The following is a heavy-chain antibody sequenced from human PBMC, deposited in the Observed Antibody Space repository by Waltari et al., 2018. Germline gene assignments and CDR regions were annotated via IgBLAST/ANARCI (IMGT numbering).Heavy chain of an antibody. CDR3: ARDPVIQLWSSTYFDY. J-gene: IGHJ4*02. CDR1: GYTFTSYG. V-gene: IGHV1-18*04. D-gene: IGHD5-18*01. Sequence: QVQLVQSGAEVKKPGASVKLSCRASGYTFTSYGISWVRQAPGQGLEWMGWISAYNGNTNYAQKLQGRVTMTTDTSTSTAYMELRSLRSDDTAVYYCARDPVIQLWSSTYFDYWGQGTLVTVSS. CDR2: ISAYNGNT.